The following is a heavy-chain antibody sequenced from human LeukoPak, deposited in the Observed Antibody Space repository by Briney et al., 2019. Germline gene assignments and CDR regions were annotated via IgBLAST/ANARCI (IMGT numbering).Heavy chain of an antibody. Sequence: GGSLRLSCAASGFTFSSYSMNWVRQAPGKGLEWVSSISSSSSYIYYADSVKGRFTISRDNAKNSLYLQMNSLRAEDTAVYYCARVNDRYFDWLLYPDYWGQGTLVTVSS. V-gene: IGHV3-21*01. CDR2: ISSSSSYI. CDR1: GFTFSSYS. J-gene: IGHJ4*02. CDR3: ARVNDRYFDWLLYPDY. D-gene: IGHD3-9*01.